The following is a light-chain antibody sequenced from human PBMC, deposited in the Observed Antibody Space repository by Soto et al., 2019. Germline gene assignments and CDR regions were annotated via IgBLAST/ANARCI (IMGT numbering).Light chain of an antibody. CDR3: SXXXGSNNWV. Sequence: QSALTQPPSASGSPGESVTISCTGTSSDVGGYNYVSWYQQHPGKAPKLMIYEVSKRPSGVPDRFSGSKSGNTASLTVSGXXXXXXXXXXXSXXXGSNNWVFGGGTKLAVL. V-gene: IGLV2-8*01. CDR1: SSDVGGYNY. J-gene: IGLJ3*02. CDR2: EVS.